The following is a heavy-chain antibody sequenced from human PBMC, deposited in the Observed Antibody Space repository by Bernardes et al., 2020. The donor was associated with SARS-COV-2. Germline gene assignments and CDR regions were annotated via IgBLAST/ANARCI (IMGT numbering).Heavy chain of an antibody. CDR2: FNSYSADA. V-gene: IGHV1-2*02. CDR1: RYTFTGYY. J-gene: IGHJ3*02. CDR3: AGWYASTFTTFGI. D-gene: IGHD6-13*01. Sequence: ASVKVSCKTSRYTFTGYYIHWVRQAPGKGLEWMGWFNSYSADANYAQKFQGRVTMTEDTSISTVYMELSRLRSDDTAVYYCAGWYASTFTTFGIWGQGTMVTVSS.